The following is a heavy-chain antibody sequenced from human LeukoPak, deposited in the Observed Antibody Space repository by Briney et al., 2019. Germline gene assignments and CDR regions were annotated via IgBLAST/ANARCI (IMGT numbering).Heavy chain of an antibody. J-gene: IGHJ3*02. CDR1: GFTFSSYW. V-gene: IGHV3-7*01. D-gene: IGHD2-8*02. Sequence: PGGSLRLSCAASGFTFSSYWMSWVRQAPGKGLEWVANIKQDGSEKHYVDSVKDRFTISRDNAENSVYLQMNSLRAEDTAVYYCARCGTREYCGDAFGIWGQGTMIAVSS. CDR3: ARCGTREYCGDAFGI. CDR2: IKQDGSEK.